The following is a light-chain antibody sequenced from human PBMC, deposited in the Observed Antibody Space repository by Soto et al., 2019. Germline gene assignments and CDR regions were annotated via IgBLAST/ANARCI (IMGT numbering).Light chain of an antibody. CDR2: GAS. CDR3: QQYNDWPQT. V-gene: IGKV3-15*01. J-gene: IGKJ1*01. Sequence: EIVMTQSPATLSVSPGERATLSCRASQSVDSNLAWYQQQPGQAPRLLIYGASTRATGLPAKYSGSGSGTEFTLTISSRQSEDFAVYYCQQYNDWPQTFGQGTKVEIK. CDR1: QSVDSN.